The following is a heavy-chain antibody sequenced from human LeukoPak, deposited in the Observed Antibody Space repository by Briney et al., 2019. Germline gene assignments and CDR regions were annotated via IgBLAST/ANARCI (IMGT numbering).Heavy chain of an antibody. D-gene: IGHD6-13*01. CDR3: AKVKAAIGTPFFQH. Sequence: GGSLRLSCAASGVAFSNYAMSWVRQAPGRGPEWVSGISDDGATFYADSVKGRFTISRDNSKNTLYLQMNNLRAEDTAVYYCAKVKAAIGTPFFQHWGQGTLVTVSS. CDR2: ISDDGAT. CDR1: GVAFSNYA. J-gene: IGHJ1*01. V-gene: IGHV3-23*01.